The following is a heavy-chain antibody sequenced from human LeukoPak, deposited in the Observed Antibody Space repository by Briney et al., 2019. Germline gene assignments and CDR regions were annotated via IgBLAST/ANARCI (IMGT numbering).Heavy chain of an antibody. CDR3: ASLLNGGVSHWFDP. J-gene: IGHJ5*02. CDR2: IYYSGST. V-gene: IGHV4-39*01. D-gene: IGHD7-27*01. Sequence: SETLSLTCAVSGGSITSSTSYWGWIRQPPGKGLEWIGTIYYSGSTYYNPSLKSRATMSVDTSKNQFSLKLSSVTAADTAVYYCASLLNGGVSHWFDPWGQGTLVTVSS. CDR1: GGSITSSTSY.